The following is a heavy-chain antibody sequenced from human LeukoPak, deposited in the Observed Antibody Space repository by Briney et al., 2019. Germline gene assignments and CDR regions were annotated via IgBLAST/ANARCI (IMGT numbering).Heavy chain of an antibody. D-gene: IGHD2-2*01. CDR2: IRYDGSNK. CDR3: AKTLGGGYCSSTSCAPGAFDI. J-gene: IGHJ3*02. V-gene: IGHV3-30*02. CDR1: GFTFSSYG. Sequence: PGGSLRLSCAASGFTFSSYGMHWVRQAPGKGLEWVAFIRYDGSNKYYADSVKGRFTISRDNSKNTLYLQMNSLRAEDTAVYYCAKTLGGGYCSSTSCAPGAFDIWGQGTMVTVSS.